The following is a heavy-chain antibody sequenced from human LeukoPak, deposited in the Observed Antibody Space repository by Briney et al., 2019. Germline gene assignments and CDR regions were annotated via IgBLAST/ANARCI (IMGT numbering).Heavy chain of an antibody. V-gene: IGHV4-34*01. CDR3: AIYKVGLVVAATTYYYYYYVMDV. D-gene: IGHD2-15*01. CDR2: INHSGSA. Sequence: SETLSLTCAVYGGSSSGYYWGWIRPPPGKGLEWIGEINHSGSANSNPSLKSLVTISEDTSKNHFSLKRSSVTAADTALYFCAIYKVGLVVAATTYYYYYYVMDVWGQGTTVTVSS. J-gene: IGHJ6*02. CDR1: GGSSSGYY.